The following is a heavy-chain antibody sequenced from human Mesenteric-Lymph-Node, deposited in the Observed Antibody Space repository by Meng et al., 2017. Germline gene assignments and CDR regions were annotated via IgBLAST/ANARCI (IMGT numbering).Heavy chain of an antibody. J-gene: IGHJ1*01. CDR2: ISWNGGSM. D-gene: IGHD3-22*01. V-gene: IGHV3-9*01. CDR1: GFTFDDYA. CDR3: ARVGYYDRSNYYAYFRY. Sequence: SLKISCAASGFTFDDYAMHWVRQAPGKGLEWVSGISWNGGSMGYADSVKGRFTISRDNAKNTLYLQMNNLRAEDTALYYCARVGYYDRSNYYAYFRYWGQGTLVTVSS.